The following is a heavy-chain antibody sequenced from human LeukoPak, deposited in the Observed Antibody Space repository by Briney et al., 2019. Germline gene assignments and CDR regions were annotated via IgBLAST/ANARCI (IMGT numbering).Heavy chain of an antibody. CDR3: AKDRGYSYGFDY. J-gene: IGHJ4*02. CDR1: GFTFDDYA. CDR2: ISWNSGSI. V-gene: IGHV3-9*01. Sequence: GGSLRLSCAASGFTFDDYAMHWVRQAPGKGLEWVSGISWNSGSIGYADSVKGRFTISRDNAKNSLYLQMNSLRAEDTALYYCAKDRGYSYGFDYWGQGTLVTVSS. D-gene: IGHD5-18*01.